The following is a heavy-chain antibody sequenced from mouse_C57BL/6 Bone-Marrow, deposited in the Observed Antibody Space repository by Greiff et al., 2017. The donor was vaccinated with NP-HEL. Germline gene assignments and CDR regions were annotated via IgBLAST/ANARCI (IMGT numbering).Heavy chain of an antibody. CDR2: ISSGGSYT. CDR3: ARHGGNYDYAMDY. V-gene: IGHV5-6*01. Sequence: EVHLVESGGDLVKPGGSLKLSCAASGFTFSSYGMSWVRQTPDKRLEWVATISSGGSYTYYPDSVKGRFTISRDNATNTLYLQMSSLKSEDTAIYYCARHGGNYDYAMDYLGQGTSVTVSS. D-gene: IGHD2-1*01. J-gene: IGHJ4*01. CDR1: GFTFSSYG.